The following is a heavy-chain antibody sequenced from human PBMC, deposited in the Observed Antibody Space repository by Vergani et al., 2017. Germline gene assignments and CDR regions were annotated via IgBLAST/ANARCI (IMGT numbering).Heavy chain of an antibody. CDR3: ARRLRDPYYFDY. V-gene: IGHV4-39*07. J-gene: IGHJ4*02. D-gene: IGHD5-12*01. CDR2: IYHSGST. Sequence: QVQLQESGPGLVKPSQTLSLTCTVSGGSISSGSYYWGWIRQPPGKGLEWIGSIYHSGSTYYNPSLKSRVTISVDTSKNQFSLKLSSVTAADTAVYYCARRLRDPYYFDYWGQGTLVTVSS. CDR1: GGSISSGSYY.